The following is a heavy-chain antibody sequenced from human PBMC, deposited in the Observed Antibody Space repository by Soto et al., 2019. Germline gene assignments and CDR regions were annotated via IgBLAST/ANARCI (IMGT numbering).Heavy chain of an antibody. CDR3: AKGPLKGVVINWFDP. Sequence: GGSLRLSCAASGFTFSSYAMSWVRQAPGKGLEWVSAISGSGGSTYYADSVKGRFTISRDNSKNTLYLQMNSLRAEDTAVYYCAKGPLKGVVINWFDPWGQGTLVTVSS. J-gene: IGHJ5*02. CDR1: GFTFSSYA. V-gene: IGHV3-23*01. CDR2: ISGSGGST. D-gene: IGHD3-3*01.